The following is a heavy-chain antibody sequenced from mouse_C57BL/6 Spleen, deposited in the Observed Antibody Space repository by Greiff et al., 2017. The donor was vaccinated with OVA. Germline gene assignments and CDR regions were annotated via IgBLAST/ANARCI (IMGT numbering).Heavy chain of an antibody. CDR3: ARHSYGYDYFDY. D-gene: IGHD2-2*01. V-gene: IGHV2-6-1*01. J-gene: IGHJ2*01. CDR1: GFSLTSYG. Sequence: VQGVESGPGLVAPSQSLSITCTVSGFSLTSYGVHWVRQPPGKGLEWLVVIWSDGSTTYNSALKSRLSISKDNAKSQVFLKMNSLQTDDTAMYYCARHSYGYDYFDYWGQGTTLTVSS. CDR2: IWSDGST.